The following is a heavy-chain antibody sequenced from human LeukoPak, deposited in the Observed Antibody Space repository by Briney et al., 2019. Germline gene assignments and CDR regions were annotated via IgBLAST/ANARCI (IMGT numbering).Heavy chain of an antibody. CDR3: AKAEGYDILTGLDY. J-gene: IGHJ4*02. D-gene: IGHD3-9*01. Sequence: PGGSLRLSCAASGFTFSTYWMSGVRQPPGKGLEWVANINQGGSEKYYVDSVKGRFTISRDNSKNTLYLQMNSLRTEDTAVYYCAKAEGYDILTGLDYWGQGTLVTVSS. V-gene: IGHV3-7*05. CDR1: GFTFSTYW. CDR2: INQGGSEK.